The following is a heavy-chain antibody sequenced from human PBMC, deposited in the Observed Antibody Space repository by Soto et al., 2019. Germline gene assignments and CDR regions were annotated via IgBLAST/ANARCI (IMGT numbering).Heavy chain of an antibody. CDR2: ISWNSGSI. D-gene: IGHD6-19*01. CDR3: AKGSSSGWYKNWFDP. V-gene: IGHV3-9*01. CDR1: GFTFDDYA. J-gene: IGHJ5*02. Sequence: HPGGSLRLSCAASGFTFDDYAMHWVRQAPGKGLEWVSGISWNSGSIGYADSVKGRFTISRDNAKNSLYLQMNSLRAEDTALYYCAKGSSSGWYKNWFDPWGQGTLVTVSS.